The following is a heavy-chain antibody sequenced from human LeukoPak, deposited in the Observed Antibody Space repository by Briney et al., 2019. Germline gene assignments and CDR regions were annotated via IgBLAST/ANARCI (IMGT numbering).Heavy chain of an antibody. Sequence: GGSLRLSCAASKFTFSSYAMSWVRQAPGKGLKWVSVITGSGDSTYYADSVKGRFTISRDNSKKTLYLQMNSLRADDSAVYYCANRKTFGFDSWGQGILVTVSS. J-gene: IGHJ4*02. CDR2: ITGSGDST. V-gene: IGHV3-23*01. D-gene: IGHD3-3*01. CDR3: ANRKTFGFDS. CDR1: KFTFSSYA.